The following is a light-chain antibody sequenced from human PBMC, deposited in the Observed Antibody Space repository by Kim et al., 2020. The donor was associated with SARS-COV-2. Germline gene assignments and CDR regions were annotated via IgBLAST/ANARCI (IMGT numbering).Light chain of an antibody. CDR3: QQRSNWPLMYT. J-gene: IGKJ2*01. CDR1: ESVSSY. V-gene: IGKV3-11*01. CDR2: DAS. Sequence: SPGGRATLSCRASESVSSYLAWYQQKPGQAPRLLIYDASNRATGIPARFSGSGSGTDFTLTISSLEPEDFAVYYCQQRSNWPLMYTFGQGTKLEI.